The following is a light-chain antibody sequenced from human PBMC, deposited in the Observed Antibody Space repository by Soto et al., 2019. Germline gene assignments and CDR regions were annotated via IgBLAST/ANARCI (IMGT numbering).Light chain of an antibody. J-gene: IGKJ1*01. CDR1: QNIRNW. V-gene: IGKV1-5*01. CDR2: DAS. CDR3: HQYNSYPRT. Sequence: DIQMTQSPSTLSASLGDSVTITCRASQNIRNWLAWYQQKPGKAPNPLIYDASSLNRGVPSRFSGSGSGTDFTLTISRLQPDDFATYYCHQYNSYPRTFGHGTKVDIK.